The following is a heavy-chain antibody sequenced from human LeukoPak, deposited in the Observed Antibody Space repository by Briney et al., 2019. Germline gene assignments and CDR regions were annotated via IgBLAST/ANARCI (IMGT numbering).Heavy chain of an antibody. J-gene: IGHJ5*02. V-gene: IGHV3-7*01. D-gene: IGHD2-2*01. Sequence: PGGSLRLSCAASGFTFSSYWMSWVRQAPGKGLEWVANIKQDGSEKYYVDSVKGRFTISRDNAKNSLYLQMNSLRAEDTAVYYCARDDCSSISCYHNWFDPWGQATLVTVSS. CDR1: GFTFSSYW. CDR2: IKQDGSEK. CDR3: ARDDCSSISCYHNWFDP.